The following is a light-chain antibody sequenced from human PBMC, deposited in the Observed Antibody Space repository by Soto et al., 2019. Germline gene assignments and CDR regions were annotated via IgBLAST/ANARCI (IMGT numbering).Light chain of an antibody. J-gene: IGKJ4*01. V-gene: IGKV1-5*03. CDR1: QTISSW. CDR3: QHYGSFSPIT. Sequence: DIQMTQSPSTLSGSVGDRVTITCRASQTISSWLAWYQQKPGKAPKLLIYKASTLKSGVPSRFSGSGSGTEFTLTISSLQPDDFATYYCQHYGSFSPITFGGGTKVDIK. CDR2: KAS.